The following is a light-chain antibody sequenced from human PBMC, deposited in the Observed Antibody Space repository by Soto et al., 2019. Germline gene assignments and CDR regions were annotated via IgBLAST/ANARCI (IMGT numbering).Light chain of an antibody. CDR3: RQYENVPYI. CDR1: QHISNS. J-gene: IGKJ2*01. CDR2: EAA. Sequence: DIQMTQSPSSLSASVGDRVNMTCQAAQHISNSLSWYQQRPGKVPRLVIYEAAILRAWVPSRFSGSRSEPDFVLADRNLLPEDVATYYCRQYENVPYIFGPGTKVEI. V-gene: IGKV1-33*01.